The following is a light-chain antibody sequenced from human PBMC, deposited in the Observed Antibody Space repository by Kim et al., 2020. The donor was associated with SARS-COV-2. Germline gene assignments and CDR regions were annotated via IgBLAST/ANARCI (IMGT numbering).Light chain of an antibody. CDR1: ILGSKS. CDR3: PVWAGRSDHYV. V-gene: IGLV3-21*04. J-gene: IGLJ1*01. Sequence: SYELTQPTSVSVAPGKTARISCGGNILGSKSVHWYQQKPGQAPVLVIYYDNDRPSGIPDRFSASNSGNTATLTISRVEAGDEADYYCPVWAGRSDHYVFG. CDR2: YDN.